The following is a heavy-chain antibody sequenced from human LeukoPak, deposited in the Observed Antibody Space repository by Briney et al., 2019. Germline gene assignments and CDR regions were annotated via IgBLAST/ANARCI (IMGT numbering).Heavy chain of an antibody. Sequence: SETLSLTCTVFGDSISSASFYWGWIRQPPGKRLEWIGSIYYTGSTYYNPFLKSRVAISVDPSQNQFSPKLTSATVADTAVYYCARGGAGYSDSSGYYKRLTHFDYWGQGTLVPVSS. CDR1: GDSISSASFY. CDR3: ARGGAGYSDSSGYYKRLTHFDY. CDR2: IYYTGST. D-gene: IGHD3-22*01. J-gene: IGHJ4*02. V-gene: IGHV4-39*01.